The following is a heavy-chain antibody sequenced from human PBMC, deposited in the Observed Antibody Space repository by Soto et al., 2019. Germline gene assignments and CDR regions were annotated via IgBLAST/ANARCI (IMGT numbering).Heavy chain of an antibody. V-gene: IGHV4-34*01. Sequence: SETLSLTCAVYGGSFSGYYWSWIRQPPGKGLEWIGEINHSGSTNYNPSLKSRVTISVDTSKNQFSLKLSSVTAADTAVYYCAGVGLVGGYCSGGSCPNHFVYWGQGTLVTVSS. J-gene: IGHJ4*02. CDR1: GGSFSGYY. D-gene: IGHD2-15*01. CDR2: INHSGST. CDR3: AGVGLVGGYCSGGSCPNHFVY.